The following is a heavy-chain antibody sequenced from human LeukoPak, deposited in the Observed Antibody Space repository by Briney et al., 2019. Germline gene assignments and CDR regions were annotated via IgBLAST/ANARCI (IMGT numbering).Heavy chain of an antibody. CDR2: ISSSGSTI. J-gene: IGHJ4*02. CDR1: GFTFSSYE. CDR3: ARDGYCSGGSCYDY. V-gene: IGHV3-48*03. Sequence: GGSLRLSCAASGFTFSSYEMNWVRQAPGKGLEWVSYISSSGSTIYYADSVKGRFTISRDNAKNSLCLQMNSLRAEDTAVYYCARDGYCSGGSCYDYWGQGTLVTVSS. D-gene: IGHD2-15*01.